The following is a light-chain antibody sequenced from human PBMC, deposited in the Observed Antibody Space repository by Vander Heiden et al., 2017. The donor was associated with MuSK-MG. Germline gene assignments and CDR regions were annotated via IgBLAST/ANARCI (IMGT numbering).Light chain of an antibody. J-gene: IGKJ4*01. Sequence: DVQMTQSPSTLSASVGDRITITCRASQSIIKWLAWYQQKPRKAPKLLIYKASSLQSGVPSRFSGGGSGTEFTLTISSLQPDDFATYYCQQYYTYPLTFGGGTKVEIK. CDR3: QQYYTYPLT. V-gene: IGKV1-5*03. CDR1: QSIIKW. CDR2: KAS.